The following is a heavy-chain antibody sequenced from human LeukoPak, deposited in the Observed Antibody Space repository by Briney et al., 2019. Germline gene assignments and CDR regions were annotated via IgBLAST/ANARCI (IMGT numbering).Heavy chain of an antibody. CDR2: ISGGGGST. J-gene: IGHJ4*02. D-gene: IGHD3-9*01. V-gene: IGHV3-23*01. Sequence: GGSLRLSCAASGFTFSSYAMSWVRQAPGKGLEWVSAISGGGGSTYYADSVKGRFTISRDNSKNTLYLQMNSLRAEDTAVYYCAKDPDVLRYFDWLLRFDYWGQGTLVTVSS. CDR1: GFTFSSYA. CDR3: AKDPDVLRYFDWLLRFDY.